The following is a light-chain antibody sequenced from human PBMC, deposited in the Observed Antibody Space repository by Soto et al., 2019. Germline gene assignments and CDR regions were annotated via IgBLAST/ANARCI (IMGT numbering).Light chain of an antibody. CDR3: ISYRGSDTSYV. CDR1: SSNLNS. Sequence: QSALTQPASLSGSPGQSISISCTGTSSNLNSISWYQQRPGTAPKLIIYEVSKRPSGISRRFSGSKSANTASLTISGLQAVDEADYYCISYRGSDTSYVFGTGTKLTVL. CDR2: EVS. V-gene: IGLV2-14*03. J-gene: IGLJ1*01.